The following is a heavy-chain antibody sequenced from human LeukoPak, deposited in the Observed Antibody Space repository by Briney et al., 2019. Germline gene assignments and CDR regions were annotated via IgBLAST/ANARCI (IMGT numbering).Heavy chain of an antibody. Sequence: GGSLRLPCAASGFTFSSYEMNWVRQAPGKGVEWVSYISTSGTTINYADSVKGRFTISRDNTKNSLYLQMKRLRAEDTAVYYCARREYYYDSSGQRDAFDIWGQGTMVIVSS. CDR2: ISTSGTTI. D-gene: IGHD3-22*01. J-gene: IGHJ3*02. CDR3: ARREYYYDSSGQRDAFDI. CDR1: GFTFSSYE. V-gene: IGHV3-48*03.